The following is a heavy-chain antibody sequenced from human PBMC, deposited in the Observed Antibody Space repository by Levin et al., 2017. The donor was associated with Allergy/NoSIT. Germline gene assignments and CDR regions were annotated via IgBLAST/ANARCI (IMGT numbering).Heavy chain of an antibody. CDR3: ARDGKSIAAAGFDY. J-gene: IGHJ4*02. CDR1: GFTFSSYS. D-gene: IGHD6-13*01. V-gene: IGHV3-21*01. CDR2: ISSSSSYI. Sequence: GESLKISCAASGFTFSSYSMNWVRQAPGKGLEWVSSISSSSSYIYYADSVKGRFTISRDNAKNSLYLQMNSLRAEDTAVYYCARDGKSIAAAGFDYWGQGTLVTVSS.